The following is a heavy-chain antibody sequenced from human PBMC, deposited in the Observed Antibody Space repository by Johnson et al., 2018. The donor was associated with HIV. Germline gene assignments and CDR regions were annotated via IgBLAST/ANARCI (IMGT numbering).Heavy chain of an antibody. CDR1: GFTFSSYG. Sequence: VQLVESGGGLVQPGGSLRLSCAASGFTFSSYGMHWVRQAPGKGLEWVANINQDGSEKYYVDSVKGRFTISRDNAKNSLYLQMNSLRAEDTAVYYCARPGIEAAGYDAFDIWGQGTMVTVSS. CDR3: ARPGIEAAGYDAFDI. J-gene: IGHJ3*02. V-gene: IGHV3-7*01. CDR2: INQDGSEK. D-gene: IGHD6-13*01.